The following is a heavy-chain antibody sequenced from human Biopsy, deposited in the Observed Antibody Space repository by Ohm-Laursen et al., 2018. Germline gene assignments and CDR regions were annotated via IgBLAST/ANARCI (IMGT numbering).Heavy chain of an antibody. CDR3: ARAVRYLLLSDP. V-gene: IGHV1-8*01. D-gene: IGHD2/OR15-2a*01. J-gene: IGHJ5*02. CDR1: GYTFTTYD. CDR2: MNPISGNT. Sequence: GSSVKVSCKASGYTFTTYDITWVRQATGQGPEWMGWMNPISGNTGYAHKFRGRVTMTSDSSISTAYLEVSSLTFEDTAVYYCARAVRYLLLSDPWGQGTLVTVSS.